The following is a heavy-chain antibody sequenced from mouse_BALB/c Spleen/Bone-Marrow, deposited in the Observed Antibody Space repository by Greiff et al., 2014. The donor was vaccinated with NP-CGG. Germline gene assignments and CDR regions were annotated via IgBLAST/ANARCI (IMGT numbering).Heavy chain of an antibody. D-gene: IGHD4-1*01. CDR2: IYPGDGDT. CDR1: GYAFSSYW. J-gene: IGHJ2*01. CDR3: ARVRNWADY. V-gene: IGHV1-80*01. Sequence: QVQLKQSGAELVRPGSSVKISCKASGYAFSSYWMNWVKQRPGQGLEWIGQIYPGDGDTNYNGKFKGKATLTADKSSSTAYMQLRSLTSEDYAVYFCARVRNWADYWGQGTTLTVSS.